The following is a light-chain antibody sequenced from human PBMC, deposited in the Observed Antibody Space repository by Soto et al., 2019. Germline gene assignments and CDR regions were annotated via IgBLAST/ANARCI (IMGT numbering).Light chain of an antibody. V-gene: IGKV1-5*01. CDR1: QSISIW. J-gene: IGKJ1*01. Sequence: DIQMTQSPSTLSASVGDRVTITCRASQSISIWLAWYQQKPGKAPTLLIYDASDLESGVPSRFSGSGSGTEFTLTISSLQPDDFATYYCQPYNSYWTFGQGTKVEIK. CDR3: QPYNSYWT. CDR2: DAS.